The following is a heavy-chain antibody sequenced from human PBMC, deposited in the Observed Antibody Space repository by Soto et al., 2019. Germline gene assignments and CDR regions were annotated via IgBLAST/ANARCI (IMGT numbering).Heavy chain of an antibody. V-gene: IGHV1-18*04. CDR3: AFAYCGGDCYARAINPHHY. CDR1: GYTFTSYG. D-gene: IGHD2-21*02. J-gene: IGHJ4*02. Sequence: QAQLVQSGAEVKKPGASVKVSCKASGYTFTSYGISWVRQAPGQGLEWMGWISAYNGNTNYAQKLQGRVPMTTDTAASTGYTELRSLRSDDTAVYSSAFAYCGGDCYARAINPHHYWGEGNLFVVSS. CDR2: ISAYNGNT.